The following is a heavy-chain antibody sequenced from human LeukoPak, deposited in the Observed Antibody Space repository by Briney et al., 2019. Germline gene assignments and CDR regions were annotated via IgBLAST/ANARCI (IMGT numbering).Heavy chain of an antibody. J-gene: IGHJ4*02. CDR1: GGSISSGSYY. CDR3: AGEVRARDGYNYGGSDY. D-gene: IGHD5-24*01. V-gene: IGHV4-61*02. Sequence: KPSETLSLTRTVSGGSISSGSYYWTWIRQPAGKGLEWIGRISATGSTNYNPSLKSRVTISIDTSKNQFSLKLSSVTAADTAVYYCAGEVRARDGYNYGGSDYWGQGTLVTVSS. CDR2: ISATGST.